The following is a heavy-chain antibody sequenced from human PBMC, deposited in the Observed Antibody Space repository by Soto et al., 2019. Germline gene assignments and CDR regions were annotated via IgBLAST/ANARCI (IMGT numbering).Heavy chain of an antibody. CDR3: TGGQWLEEAEYFDY. J-gene: IGHJ4*02. D-gene: IGHD6-19*01. CDR1: GFTFSNAW. V-gene: IGHV3-15*01. Sequence: GGSLRLSCAASGFTFSNAWMSWVRQAPGKGLEWVGGIKSKNDGRRTDYAGPVKGRLLISTDDSKNTLYLQMNSLKTEDTAVYYCTGGQWLEEAEYFDYWGQGTLVTVSS. CDR2: IKSKNDGRRT.